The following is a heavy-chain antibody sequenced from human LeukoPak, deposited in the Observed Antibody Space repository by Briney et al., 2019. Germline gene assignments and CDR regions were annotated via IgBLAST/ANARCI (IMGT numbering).Heavy chain of an antibody. CDR3: ARCYFIATRLLWFDP. Sequence: SETLSLTCTVSGGSISNYYWSWIRQPAGKGLEWIGRIYTSGSTNYNPSLKSRVTMSVDTSKNQFSLKLSSVTAADTAVFYCARCYFIATRLLWFDPWGQGSLVTVSS. CDR1: GGSISNYY. D-gene: IGHD6-6*01. CDR2: IYTSGST. V-gene: IGHV4-4*07. J-gene: IGHJ5*02.